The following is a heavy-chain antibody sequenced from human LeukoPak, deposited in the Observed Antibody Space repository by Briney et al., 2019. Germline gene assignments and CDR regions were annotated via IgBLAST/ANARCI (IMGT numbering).Heavy chain of an antibody. V-gene: IGHV1-58*01. CDR1: GFTFTSSA. J-gene: IGHJ3*02. Sequence: SVKVSCKASGFTFTSSAVQWVRQARGQRLEWIGWIVVGSGNTNYAQKFQERVTIIRDMSTSTVYMELSSLRSEDTAVYYCAREGPSSGYYNDAFDIWGQGTMVTVSS. CDR3: AREGPSSGYYNDAFDI. D-gene: IGHD3-22*01. CDR2: IVVGSGNT.